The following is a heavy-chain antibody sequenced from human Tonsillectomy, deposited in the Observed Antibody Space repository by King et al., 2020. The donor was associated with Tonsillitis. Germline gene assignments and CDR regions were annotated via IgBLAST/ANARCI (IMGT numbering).Heavy chain of an antibody. V-gene: IGHV4-59*08. Sequence: VQLQESGPGLVKPSETLSLTCTVSGGSISSYYWSWIRPPPGKGLEWMGYLYHSGNTYYKPSLKSRVTMSVDKSKNQFSLNLSSVTAADTAVYYCARHLYNSGWTIHIWGQGTMVTVSS. CDR3: ARHLYNSGWTIHI. J-gene: IGHJ3*02. D-gene: IGHD6-19*01. CDR1: GGSISSYY. CDR2: LYHSGNT.